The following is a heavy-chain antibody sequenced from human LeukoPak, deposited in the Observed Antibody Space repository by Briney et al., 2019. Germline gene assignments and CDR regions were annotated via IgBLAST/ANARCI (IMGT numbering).Heavy chain of an antibody. Sequence: GGSLRLSCAASGFTFSSYAMSWVRQAPGKGLEWVSAISGSGGSTYYADSVKGRFTISRDNSKNTLYLQMNSLRAEDTAVYYCAKDSAIVVVLAAIGDYWGQGTLVTVSS. CDR2: ISGSGGST. CDR1: GFTFSSYA. CDR3: AKDSAIVVVLAAIGDY. J-gene: IGHJ4*02. D-gene: IGHD2-2*02. V-gene: IGHV3-23*01.